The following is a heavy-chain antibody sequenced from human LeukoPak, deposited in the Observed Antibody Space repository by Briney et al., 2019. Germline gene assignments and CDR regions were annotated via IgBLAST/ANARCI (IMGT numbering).Heavy chain of an antibody. V-gene: IGHV3-33*01. Sequence: GGSLRLSCVASGISFSSHGMHWVRQAPGKGLEWVAVIWYDGSNIYYADSVKGRFTISRDNSKNTLYLQMNSLRAEDTALYYCARARNDYDSNGFSLLDYWGQGTLVTVSS. D-gene: IGHD3-22*01. CDR1: GISFSSHG. CDR3: ARARNDYDSNGFSLLDY. J-gene: IGHJ4*02. CDR2: IWYDGSNI.